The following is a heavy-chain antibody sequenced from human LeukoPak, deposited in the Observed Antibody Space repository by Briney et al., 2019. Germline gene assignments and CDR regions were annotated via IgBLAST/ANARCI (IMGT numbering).Heavy chain of an antibody. V-gene: IGHV3-53*01. D-gene: IGHD2-21*02. Sequence: GGPLRLSCAASGFTVSSNYMSWVRQAPGKGLEWVSVIYSGGSTYYADSVKGRFTISRDNSKNTLYLQMNSLRAEDTAVYYCARWPLYCGGDCTKGAFDIWGQGTMVTVSS. CDR2: IYSGGST. CDR3: ARWPLYCGGDCTKGAFDI. CDR1: GFTVSSNY. J-gene: IGHJ3*02.